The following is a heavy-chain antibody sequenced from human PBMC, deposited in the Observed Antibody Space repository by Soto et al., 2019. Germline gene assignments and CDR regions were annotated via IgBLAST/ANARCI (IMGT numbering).Heavy chain of an antibody. D-gene: IGHD1-7*01. CDR1: GFTFSSYG. Sequence: GGSLRLSCAASGFTFSSYGMHWVRQAPGKGLEWVAVIWYDGSNKYYADSVKGRFTISRDNSKNTLYLQMNSLSAEDTAVYYCARDSGRLYNWNSGVVDYWGQGTLVTVSS. J-gene: IGHJ4*02. CDR3: ARDSGRLYNWNSGVVDY. V-gene: IGHV3-33*01. CDR2: IWYDGSNK.